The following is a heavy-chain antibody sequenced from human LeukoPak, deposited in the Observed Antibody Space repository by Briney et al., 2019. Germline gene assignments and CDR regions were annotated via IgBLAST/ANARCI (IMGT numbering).Heavy chain of an antibody. D-gene: IGHD4-23*01. V-gene: IGHV3-30*18. CDR2: ILYDGSNK. Sequence: GKSLRLSCAASGFIFSNYGIHWVRQAPGKGLEWVALILYDGSNKYYADSVKGRFTISRDNSKNTLYLQMNSLRAEDTAVYYCAKDLRLGNSYAFDIWGQGTMVTVSS. J-gene: IGHJ3*02. CDR3: AKDLRLGNSYAFDI. CDR1: GFIFSNYG.